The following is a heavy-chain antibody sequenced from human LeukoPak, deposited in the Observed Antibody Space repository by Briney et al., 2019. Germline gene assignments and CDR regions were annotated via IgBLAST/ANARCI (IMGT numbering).Heavy chain of an antibody. Sequence: GGSLRLSXAASGFTFSSYEMNWVRQAPGKGVEWVSYISSSGSTIYYADSVKGRFTISRDNAKNSLYLQMNSLRAEDTAVYYCARDPWWFGELLPNWFDPWGQGTLVTVSS. J-gene: IGHJ5*02. CDR2: ISSSGSTI. V-gene: IGHV3-48*03. CDR1: GFTFSSYE. CDR3: ARDPWWFGELLPNWFDP. D-gene: IGHD3-10*01.